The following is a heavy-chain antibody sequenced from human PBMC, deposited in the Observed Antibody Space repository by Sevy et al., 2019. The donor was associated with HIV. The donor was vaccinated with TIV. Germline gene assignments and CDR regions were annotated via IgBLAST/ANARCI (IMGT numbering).Heavy chain of an antibody. CDR1: GFTFSDSW. Sequence: GGSLRLSCVASGFTFSDSWMTWVRQAPGKGLERIAFINEDGSRLGYVDSVRGRFTISRENTKNSLYLQMNSLRAQDTAVYFSARDRAYSALDYWGQGTLVTVSS. D-gene: IGHD5-18*01. V-gene: IGHV3-7*01. CDR3: ARDRAYSALDY. J-gene: IGHJ4*02. CDR2: INEDGSRL.